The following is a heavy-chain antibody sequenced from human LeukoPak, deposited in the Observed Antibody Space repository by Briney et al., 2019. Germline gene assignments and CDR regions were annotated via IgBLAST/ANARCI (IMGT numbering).Heavy chain of an antibody. D-gene: IGHD3-10*01. V-gene: IGHV3-30-3*01. CDR2: ISYDGSNE. CDR1: GFTFSSYA. CDR3: ARDYIHPYYYGSGSLPSKTDH. Sequence: GGSLRLSCAASGFTFSSYAMHWVRQAPGKGLEWVAVISYDGSNEYYADSVKGRFTISRDNSKNTLYLQMNSLGAEDTAVYYCARDYIHPYYYGSGSLPSKTDHWGQGTLVTVSS. J-gene: IGHJ4*02.